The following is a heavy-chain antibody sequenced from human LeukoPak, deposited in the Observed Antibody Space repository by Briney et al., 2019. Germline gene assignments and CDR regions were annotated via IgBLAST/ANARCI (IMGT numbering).Heavy chain of an antibody. CDR3: ARSDSGDYFDY. V-gene: IGHV3-7*01. CDR1: GSTFSSYW. Sequence: GGSLRLSCAASGSTFSSYWMSWVRQAPGKGLEWVANIKQDGSEKYYVDSVKGRFTISRDNAKNSLYLQMNSLRAEDTAVYYCARSDSGDYFDYWGQGTLVTVSS. D-gene: IGHD2-15*01. CDR2: IKQDGSEK. J-gene: IGHJ4*02.